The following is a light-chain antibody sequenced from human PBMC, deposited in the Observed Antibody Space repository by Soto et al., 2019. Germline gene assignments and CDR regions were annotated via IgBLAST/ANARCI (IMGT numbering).Light chain of an antibody. J-gene: IGLJ3*02. V-gene: IGLV2-14*01. CDR3: SSLTNSNTLL. CDR1: RSDIGDYNY. CDR2: EVN. Sequence: QSVLTQPASVSGSPGQSVTISCTGTRSDIGDYNYVSWYQRHPGKVPKLLIYEVNKRPSGVSNRFSGSKSANSASLTISGLQAEDEADYYCSSLTNSNTLLFGGGTKLTVL.